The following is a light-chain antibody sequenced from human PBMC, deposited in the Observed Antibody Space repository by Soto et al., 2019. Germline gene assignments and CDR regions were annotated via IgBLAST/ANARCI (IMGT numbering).Light chain of an antibody. CDR1: KLGDKD. CDR2: QDT. J-gene: IGLJ2*01. V-gene: IGLV3-1*01. CDR3: QAWDSSTVI. Sequence: SYELTQPPSVSVSPGQTASITCSGDKLGDKDVCWYLQKPGQSPVLVIYQDTKRPSGIPERLSGSNSGNTATLTISGTQAMDEADYYCQAWDSSTVIFGGGTKLTVL.